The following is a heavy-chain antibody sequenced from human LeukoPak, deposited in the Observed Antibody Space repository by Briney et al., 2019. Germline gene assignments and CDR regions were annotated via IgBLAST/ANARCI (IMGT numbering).Heavy chain of an antibody. CDR2: ISYDGSNK. CDR1: GFTFSSYG. V-gene: IGHV3-30*18. J-gene: IGHJ6*02. D-gene: IGHD4/OR15-4a*01. CDR3: AKADTLTNHFYYYGMDV. Sequence: GGSLRLSCAASGFTFSSYGMHWVRQAPGKGLEWVAVISYDGSNKYYADSVKGRFTISRDNSKNTPYLQMNSLRAEDTAVYYCAKADTLTNHFYYYGMDVWGQGTTVTVSS.